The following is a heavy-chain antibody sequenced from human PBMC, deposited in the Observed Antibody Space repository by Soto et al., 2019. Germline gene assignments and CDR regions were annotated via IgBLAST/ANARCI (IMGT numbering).Heavy chain of an antibody. CDR3: ARTPLYGDYAGYYYYYGMDV. J-gene: IGHJ6*02. Sequence: FGTPSPTLPVPGCSFRNCVRGWVPPAPGEGLGWIGYIYYSGSTNYNPSLKSRVTISVDTSKNQFSLKLSSVTAADTAVYYCARTPLYGDYAGYYYYYGMDVWGQGTTVTVSS. D-gene: IGHD4-17*01. CDR1: GCSFRNCV. V-gene: IGHV4-59*01. CDR2: IYYSGST.